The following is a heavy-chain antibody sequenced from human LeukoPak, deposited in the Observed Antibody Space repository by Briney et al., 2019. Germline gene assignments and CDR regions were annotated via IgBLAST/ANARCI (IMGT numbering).Heavy chain of an antibody. V-gene: IGHV3-7*01. Sequence: GGSLRLSCAASGFTFSTYWMSWVRQAPGKGLEWVANIKQDGSEKYYVDSVKGRFTISRDNDKKSLYLQMNTLRTEATAVYYCARGRQNKDFWSGGDYWGQGTLVTVSS. CDR1: GFTFSTYW. CDR2: IKQDGSEK. CDR3: ARGRQNKDFWSGGDY. D-gene: IGHD3-3*01. J-gene: IGHJ4*02.